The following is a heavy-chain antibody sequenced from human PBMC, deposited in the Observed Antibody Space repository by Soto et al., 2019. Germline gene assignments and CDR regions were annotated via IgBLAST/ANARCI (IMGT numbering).Heavy chain of an antibody. Sequence: QVQLVESGGGVVERGRSLRLSCAASGFTFSSYGMHWVRQAPGKGLEWVAVISYDGSNKYYADSVKGRFTISRDNSKNTLYLQMNSLRAEDTAVYYCAKDRQEGAPFDYWGQGTLVTVSS. CDR2: ISYDGSNK. V-gene: IGHV3-30*18. J-gene: IGHJ4*02. CDR1: GFTFSSYG. CDR3: AKDRQEGAPFDY.